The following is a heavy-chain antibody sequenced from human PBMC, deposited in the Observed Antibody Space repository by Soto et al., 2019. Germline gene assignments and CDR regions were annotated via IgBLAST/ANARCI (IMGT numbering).Heavy chain of an antibody. V-gene: IGHV4-31*03. CDR3: ARVVYPRVYGSGGSCSLPPGFDP. J-gene: IGHJ5*02. CDR1: GDSISSGGYY. Sequence: SETLSLTCTVSGDSISSGGYYWSWIRQHPGKGLEWIGYIYYSGSTYYNPSLKSRVTISVDTSKNQFALKLSSVTAAYTSVYYCARVVYPRVYGSGGSCSLPPGFDPWGLGTLFT. CDR2: IYYSGST. D-gene: IGHD2-15*01.